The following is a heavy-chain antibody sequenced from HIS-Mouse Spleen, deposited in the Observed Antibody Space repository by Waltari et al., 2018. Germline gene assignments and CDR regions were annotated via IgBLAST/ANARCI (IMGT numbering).Heavy chain of an antibody. CDR2: ISYDGSNK. CDR3: ARGTSIAARRHYYYGMDV. V-gene: IGHV3-30-3*01. J-gene: IGHJ6*02. D-gene: IGHD6-6*01. Sequence: SGFTFSSYAMHWVRQAPGKGLEWVAVISYDGSNKYYADSVKGRFTISRDNSKNTLYLQMNSLRAEDTAVYYCARGTSIAARRHYYYGMDVWGQGTTVTVSS. CDR1: GFTFSSYA.